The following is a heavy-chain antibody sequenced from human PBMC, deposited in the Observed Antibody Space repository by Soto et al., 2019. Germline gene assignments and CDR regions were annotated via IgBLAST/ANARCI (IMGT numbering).Heavy chain of an antibody. CDR2: ISAYNGNT. J-gene: IGHJ5*02. V-gene: IGHV1-18*01. Sequence: GSVKVSCKASGYRFTSFGITWVRQAPGQGLEWMGWISAYNGNTNYEQKLQGRVAMTTDTSTNTAYMELRSLTSDDTAAYYCARSYCSGGSCYSTWFDPWGQGTLVTVSS. CDR1: GYRFTSFG. D-gene: IGHD2-15*01. CDR3: ARSYCSGGSCYSTWFDP.